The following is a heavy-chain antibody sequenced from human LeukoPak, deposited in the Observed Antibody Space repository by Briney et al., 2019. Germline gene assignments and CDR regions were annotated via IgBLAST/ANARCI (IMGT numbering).Heavy chain of an antibody. D-gene: IGHD4-17*01. CDR2: IYYSGST. J-gene: IGHJ5*02. V-gene: IGHV4-39*07. CDR3: ARDPPPYGDYVAHWFDP. CDR1: GGSISSSSYY. Sequence: SETLSLTCAVSGGSISSSSYYWGWIRQPPGKGLEWIGSIYYSGSTYYNPSLKSRVTISVDTSKNQFSLKLSSVTAADTAVYYCARDPPPYGDYVAHWFDPWGQGTLVTVSS.